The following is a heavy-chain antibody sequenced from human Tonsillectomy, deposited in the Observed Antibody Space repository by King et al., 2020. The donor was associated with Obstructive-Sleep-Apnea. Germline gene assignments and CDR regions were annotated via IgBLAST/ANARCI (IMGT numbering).Heavy chain of an antibody. CDR2: IYNNGST. Sequence: VQLQESGPGLAIPSETLSLTCTVSGGSISSYYWSWIRQPPGKGLEWIGYIYNNGSTNYNPSLKSRVTISVDTSRNQFSLKLSSVTAADTAVYYCARVGIPVAEFDYCYMDVWGKGTTVTVSS. CDR1: GGSISSYY. J-gene: IGHJ6*03. D-gene: IGHD6-19*01. CDR3: ARVGIPVAEFDYCYMDV. V-gene: IGHV4-59*01.